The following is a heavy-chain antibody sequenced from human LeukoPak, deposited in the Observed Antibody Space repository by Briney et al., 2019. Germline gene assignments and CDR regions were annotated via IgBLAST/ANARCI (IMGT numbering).Heavy chain of an antibody. CDR1: GGSISSGGYS. CDR3: ATHLGVTAIRGGFDY. CDR2: IYHSGST. J-gene: IGHJ4*02. Sequence: SETLSLTCAVSGGSISSGGYSWSWIRQPPGKGLEWIGYIYHSGSTYYNPSLKSRVTISVDRSKNQFSLKLSSVTAADTAVYYCATHLGVTAIRGGFDYWGQGTLVTVSS. D-gene: IGHD2-21*02. V-gene: IGHV4-30-2*01.